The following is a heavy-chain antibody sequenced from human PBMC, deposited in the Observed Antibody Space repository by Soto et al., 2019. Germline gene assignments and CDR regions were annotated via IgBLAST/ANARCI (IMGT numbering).Heavy chain of an antibody. Sequence: PSETLSLTCTVSGGSISSGDYYWSWIRQPPGKGLEWIGYIYYSGSTYYNPSLKSRVTISVDTSKNQFSLKLSSVTAADTAVYYCARERASWLRFPNYFDYWGQGTLVTVSS. CDR3: ARERASWLRFPNYFDY. J-gene: IGHJ4*02. CDR2: IYYSGST. CDR1: GGSISSGDYY. V-gene: IGHV4-30-4*01. D-gene: IGHD5-12*01.